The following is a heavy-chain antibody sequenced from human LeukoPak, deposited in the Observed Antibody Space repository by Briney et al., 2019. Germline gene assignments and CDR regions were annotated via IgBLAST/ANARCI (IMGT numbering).Heavy chain of an antibody. CDR1: GGTFSSYA. J-gene: IGHJ4*02. D-gene: IGHD6-19*01. V-gene: IGHV1-69*01. CDR2: IIPIFGTA. Sequence: ASVKVSCKASGGTFSSYAISWVRQTPGPGLGWMGGIIPIFGTANYAQKFQGRVTITADESTSTAYMELSSLRSEDTAVYYCARGSGMAVAGTYYFDYWGQGTLVTVSS. CDR3: ARGSGMAVAGTYYFDY.